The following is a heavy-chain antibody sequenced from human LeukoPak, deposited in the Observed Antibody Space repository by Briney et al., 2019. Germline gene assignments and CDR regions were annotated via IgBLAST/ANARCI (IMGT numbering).Heavy chain of an antibody. D-gene: IGHD3-10*01. CDR3: AKDLWFGTFDY. Sequence: PGGSLRLSCAASGFTFSSYAMHWVRHAPGKGLEWVAVISYDGSNKYYADSVKGRFTISRDNSKNTLYLQMNSLRAEDTAVYYCAKDLWFGTFDYWGQGTLVTVSS. CDR2: ISYDGSNK. V-gene: IGHV3-30-3*01. CDR1: GFTFSSYA. J-gene: IGHJ4*02.